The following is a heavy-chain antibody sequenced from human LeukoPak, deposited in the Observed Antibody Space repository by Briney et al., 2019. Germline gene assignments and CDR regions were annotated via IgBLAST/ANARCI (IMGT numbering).Heavy chain of an antibody. CDR3: AKWGCSGGSCYPFDY. CDR2: ISSSSSYI. J-gene: IGHJ4*02. D-gene: IGHD2-15*01. Sequence: PGGSLRLSCEGSGFTFNDYGMSWVRQVPGKGLEWVSSISSSSSYIYYADSVKGRFTISRDNAKNSLYLQMNSLRAEDTAIYYCAKWGCSGGSCYPFDYWGQGTLVTVSS. CDR1: GFTFNDYG. V-gene: IGHV3-21*04.